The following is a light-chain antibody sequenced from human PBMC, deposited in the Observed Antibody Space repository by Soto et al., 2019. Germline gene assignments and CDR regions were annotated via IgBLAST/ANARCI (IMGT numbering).Light chain of an antibody. Sequence: IVMTQSPLSLPVTPGEPASISCRSSQSLLHRNGYNYLDWYLQKPGQSPQLLIYLGSNRASGVPDRFSGSGSGTDFTLKISSVEAEDVGVYYCMQALQTPLTFGGGTKVEIK. CDR2: LGS. V-gene: IGKV2-28*01. J-gene: IGKJ4*01. CDR1: QSLLHRNGYNY. CDR3: MQALQTPLT.